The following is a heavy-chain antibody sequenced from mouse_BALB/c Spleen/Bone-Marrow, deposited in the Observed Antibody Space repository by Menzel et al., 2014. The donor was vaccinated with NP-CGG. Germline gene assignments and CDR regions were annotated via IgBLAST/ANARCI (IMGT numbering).Heavy chain of an antibody. Sequence: QVQLQQPGAELVRPGTSVKVSCKASGYAFTDYLMEWLKQRPGQGLEWIGVINPGSGSTNYNAKLKDKATLTADKSSSTDYMQLSGLTSDDSAVYFCARYDGYFVHWGQGTILTVSS. CDR3: ARYDGYFVH. V-gene: IGHV1-54*01. D-gene: IGHD2-3*01. CDR2: INPGSGST. J-gene: IGHJ2*01. CDR1: GYAFTDYL.